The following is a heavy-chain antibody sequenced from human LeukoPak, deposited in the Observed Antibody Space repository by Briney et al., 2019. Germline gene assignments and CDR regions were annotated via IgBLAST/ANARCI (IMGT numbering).Heavy chain of an antibody. CDR2: IYYSGST. Sequence: SETLSLTCTVSGGSISSTSYYWGWIRQPPGKGLEWIGSIYYSGSTYYNPSLKSRVTISVDTSKNQFSLKLSSVTAADTAVYYCARVRAYYYGSGSEPDAFDIWGQGTMVTVSS. CDR3: ARVRAYYYGSGSEPDAFDI. J-gene: IGHJ3*02. V-gene: IGHV4-39*07. D-gene: IGHD3-10*01. CDR1: GGSISSTSYY.